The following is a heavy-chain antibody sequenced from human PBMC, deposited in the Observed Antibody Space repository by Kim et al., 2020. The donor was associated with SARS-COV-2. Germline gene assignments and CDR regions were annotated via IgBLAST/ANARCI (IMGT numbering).Heavy chain of an antibody. V-gene: IGHV4-39*01. CDR3: ARRGNGRRYYFDY. D-gene: IGHD1-26*01. Sequence: YTPSLKSRVTISGDTSTNQFSLGLSSVTAADTAVYYCARRGNGRRYYFDYWGQGTLVTVSS. J-gene: IGHJ4*02.